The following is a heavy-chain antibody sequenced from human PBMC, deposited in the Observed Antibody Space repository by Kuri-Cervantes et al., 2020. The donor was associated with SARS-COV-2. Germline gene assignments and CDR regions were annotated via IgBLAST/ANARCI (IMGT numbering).Heavy chain of an antibody. CDR1: GGSFSSYA. CDR3: ARPNSPRCTSCYRMDV. J-gene: IGHJ6*04. Sequence: SVKVSCKASGGSFSSYAISWVRQAPGQGLEWMGGIIPIFGTANYAQKFQGRVTITADESTSTAYMELSSLRSEDTAVYYCARPNSPRCTSCYRMDVWGKGTTVTVSS. V-gene: IGHV1-69*13. D-gene: IGHD2-2*02. CDR2: IIPIFGTA.